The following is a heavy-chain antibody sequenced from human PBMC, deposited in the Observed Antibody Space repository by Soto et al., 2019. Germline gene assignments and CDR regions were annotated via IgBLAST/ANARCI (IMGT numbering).Heavy chain of an antibody. CDR1: GYTFTSYY. D-gene: IGHD3-10*01. CDR3: ARANSRYGSGSYYRYYYYGMDV. V-gene: IGHV1-46*01. Sequence: ASVNVSCKASGYTFTSYYMHWVRQAPGQGLEWMGIINPSGGSTSYAQKFQGRVTMTRDTSTSTVYMELSSLRSEDTAVYYCARANSRYGSGSYYRYYYYGMDVWGQGTTVTVSS. J-gene: IGHJ6*02. CDR2: INPSGGST.